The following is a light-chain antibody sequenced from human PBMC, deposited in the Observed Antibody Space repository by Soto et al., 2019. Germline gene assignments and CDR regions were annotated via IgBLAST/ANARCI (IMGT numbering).Light chain of an antibody. CDR2: DVS. CDR3: SSYTSSSTSLYV. Sequence: QSVLTQPASVSGSPGQSITISCTETSSDVGGYNYVSWYQQHPGKAPKLMIYDVSNRPSGVSNRFSGSKSGNTASLTISGLQAEDEADYYCSSYTSSSTSLYVFGTGTKVTVL. CDR1: SSDVGGYNY. V-gene: IGLV2-14*01. J-gene: IGLJ1*01.